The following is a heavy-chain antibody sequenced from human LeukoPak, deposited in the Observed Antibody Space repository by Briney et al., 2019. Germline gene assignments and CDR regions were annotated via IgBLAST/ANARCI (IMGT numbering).Heavy chain of an antibody. J-gene: IGHJ3*02. D-gene: IGHD3-22*01. V-gene: IGHV4-4*02. CDR1: GGSISSSDW. Sequence: SGTLSLTCAVSGGSISSSDWWSWVRQPPGKGLEWIGEIYHSGSTNTKPSLKSRVTISVDTSKNQFSLKLSSVTAADTAVYYCARPSTYYYDSSGHGAFDIWGQGTMVTVSS. CDR3: ARPSTYYYDSSGHGAFDI. CDR2: IYHSGST.